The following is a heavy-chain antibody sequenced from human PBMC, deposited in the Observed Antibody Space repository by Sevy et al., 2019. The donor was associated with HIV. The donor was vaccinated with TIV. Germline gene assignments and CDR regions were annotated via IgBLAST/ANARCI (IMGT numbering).Heavy chain of an antibody. CDR1: GFTFSSYR. J-gene: IGHJ4*02. CDR2: ISSNSAYI. CDR3: ARAVLEISTWRSDY. D-gene: IGHD1-1*01. Sequence: GGSLRLSCAASGFTFSSYRMTWVRQAPGKGLEWVSCISSNSAYINYADSVKGRFTISRDNAKNLLYLHMDSLRAEDTAVYYCARAVLEISTWRSDYWGQGTQVTVSS. V-gene: IGHV3-21*01.